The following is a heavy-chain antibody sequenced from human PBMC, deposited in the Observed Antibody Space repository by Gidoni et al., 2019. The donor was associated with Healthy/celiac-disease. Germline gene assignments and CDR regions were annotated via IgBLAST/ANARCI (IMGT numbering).Heavy chain of an antibody. CDR1: GFTFCSYA. V-gene: IGHV3-23*01. CDR3: AKEGEITMVRGGYFDY. D-gene: IGHD3-10*01. CDR2: ISGSGGST. Sequence: EVQLLESGGGLVQPGGSLRLSCAASGFTFCSYAMSWFRQVPGQGLEWVSAISGSGGSTYYADSVKGRFTISRDNSKNTLYLQMNNLRAEDTAVYYCAKEGEITMVRGGYFDYWGQGTLVTVSS. J-gene: IGHJ4*02.